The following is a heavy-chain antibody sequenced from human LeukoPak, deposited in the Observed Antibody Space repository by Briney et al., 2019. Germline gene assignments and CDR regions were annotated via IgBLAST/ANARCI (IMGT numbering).Heavy chain of an antibody. CDR3: ARQRAYGGPEY. D-gene: IGHD2-21*01. Sequence: GSLRLSCAASGFTFSSYSMNWVRQPPGKGLEWIGEINHSGSTNYNPSLKSRVTISVDTSKNQFSLNLTSVTAADTAVYYCARQRAYGGPEYWGQGTLVTVSS. V-gene: IGHV4-34*01. J-gene: IGHJ4*02. CDR1: GFTFSSYS. CDR2: INHSGST.